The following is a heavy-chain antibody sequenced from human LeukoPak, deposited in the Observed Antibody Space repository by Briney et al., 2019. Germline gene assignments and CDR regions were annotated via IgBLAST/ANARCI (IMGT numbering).Heavy chain of an antibody. Sequence: GGSLRLSCAASGFPFSNYWMSWVRQAPGKGLEWVANMKEDGGEINYVDSVKGRFTISRDNAKNSLFLQMNSLRAEDTAVYYCVRGGGSFDSWGQGTLVTVSS. J-gene: IGHJ4*02. CDR3: VRGGGSFDS. D-gene: IGHD3-16*01. V-gene: IGHV3-7*04. CDR1: GFPFSNYW. CDR2: MKEDGGEI.